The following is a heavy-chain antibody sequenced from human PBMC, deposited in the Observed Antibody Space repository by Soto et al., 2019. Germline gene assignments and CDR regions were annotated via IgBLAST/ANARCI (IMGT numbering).Heavy chain of an antibody. CDR3: ARGGTVLNGFDY. J-gene: IGHJ4*02. CDR1: GGSISNYY. CDR2: IYYSGST. Sequence: SETLSLTCIVSGGSISNYYWSWIRQPPGKGLEWIGYIYYSGSTNYNPSLTSRVTISVDTSKNQFSLKLSSVTAADTAVYYCARGGTVLNGFDYWGQGTLVTVSS. D-gene: IGHD4-17*01. V-gene: IGHV4-59*01.